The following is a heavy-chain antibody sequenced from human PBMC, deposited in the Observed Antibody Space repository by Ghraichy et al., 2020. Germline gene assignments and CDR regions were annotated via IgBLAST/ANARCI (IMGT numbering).Heavy chain of an antibody. V-gene: IGHV3-23*01. Sequence: GGSLRLSCAASGFTFSNYAMSWVRQAPGKGLEWVSTISASGSSTYYADSVKGRFTISRDNSKNTLYLQMNSLRAEDTAVYYCANAFAPYHYDSSGYYFDYWGQGTLVTVSS. CDR1: GFTFSNYA. CDR3: ANAFAPYHYDSSGYYFDY. J-gene: IGHJ4*02. D-gene: IGHD3-22*01. CDR2: ISASGSST.